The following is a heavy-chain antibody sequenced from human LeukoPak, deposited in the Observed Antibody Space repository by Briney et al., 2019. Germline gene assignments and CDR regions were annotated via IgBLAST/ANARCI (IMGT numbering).Heavy chain of an antibody. CDR1: GASISNYY. V-gene: IGHV4-59*01. CDR2: IYNSGNT. D-gene: IGHD2-8*01. Sequence: SETLSLTCTVSGASISNYYWNWIRQPPGKGLEWIGFIYNSGNTKYNPSLRGRVTISLDTSKNQFSLNLNSVTTADTAVYYCAGNTNILGDVSWFDPWGQGTLVTVSS. J-gene: IGHJ5*02. CDR3: AGNTNILGDVSWFDP.